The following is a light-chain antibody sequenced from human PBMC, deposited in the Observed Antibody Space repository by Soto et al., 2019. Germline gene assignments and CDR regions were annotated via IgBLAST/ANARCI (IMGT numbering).Light chain of an antibody. CDR1: QDISKC. V-gene: IGKV1-33*01. J-gene: IGKJ4*01. Sequence: DIQMTQSPSSLSASVGDRVTITCQASQDISKCLSWYQQKPGKAPKLLIYDASNLEAGVPSRCSGSGSGTDFTFTISSLQPEDIATSYCQQYDSLPFTFGEGTKVDVK. CDR3: QQYDSLPFT. CDR2: DAS.